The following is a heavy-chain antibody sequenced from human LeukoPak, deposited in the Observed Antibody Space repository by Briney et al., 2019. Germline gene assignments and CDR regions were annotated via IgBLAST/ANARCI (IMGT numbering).Heavy chain of an antibody. J-gene: IGHJ6*03. CDR3: ARDHPDYYDSSGYYPKHYYYMDV. Sequence: GGSLRLSCAASGFTFSSYSMNWVRQAPGKGLEWVSSISSSSSYIYYADSVEGRFTISRDNAKNSLYLQMNSLRAEDTAVYYCARDHPDYYDSSGYYPKHYYYMDVWGKGTTVTVSS. CDR2: ISSSSSYI. D-gene: IGHD3-22*01. V-gene: IGHV3-21*01. CDR1: GFTFSSYS.